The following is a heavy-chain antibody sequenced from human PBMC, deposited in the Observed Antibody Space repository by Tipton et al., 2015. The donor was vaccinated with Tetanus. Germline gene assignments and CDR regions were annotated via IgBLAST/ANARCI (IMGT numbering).Heavy chain of an antibody. D-gene: IGHD2-2*01. CDR3: ARVRGYCSSTTCSGIDY. Sequence: LSLTCAASGFTFNTYWMTWVRQVPGKGLEWVANIKQDGGEKYCVDSVKGRFTISRDNARNSLYLQMNSLRAEDTAVYYCARVRGYCSSTTCSGIDYWGQGTLVTVSS. CDR2: IKQDGGEK. J-gene: IGHJ4*02. CDR1: GFTFNTYW. V-gene: IGHV3-7*01.